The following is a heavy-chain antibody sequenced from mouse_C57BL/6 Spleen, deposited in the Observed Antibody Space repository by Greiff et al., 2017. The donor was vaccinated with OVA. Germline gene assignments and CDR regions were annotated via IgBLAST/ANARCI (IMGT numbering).Heavy chain of an antibody. CDR3: AGVDGYYVGYYAMDY. J-gene: IGHJ4*01. CDR2: ISSGSSTI. Sequence: EVQLQQSGGGLVKPGGSLKLSCAASGFTFSDYGMHWVRQAPEKGLEWVAYISSGSSTIYYADTVKGRFTISRDNAKNTLFLQMTSLRSDDTAMYYCAGVDGYYVGYYAMDYWGQGTSVTVSS. CDR1: GFTFSDYG. V-gene: IGHV5-17*01. D-gene: IGHD2-3*01.